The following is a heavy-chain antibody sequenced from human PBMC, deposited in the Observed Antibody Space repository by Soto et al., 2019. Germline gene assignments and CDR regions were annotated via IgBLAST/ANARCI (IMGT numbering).Heavy chain of an antibody. CDR2: IYYSGST. J-gene: IGHJ4*02. CDR3: ARQNPLSGYGYVSGGYYFIS. V-gene: IGHV4-39*01. CDR1: GGSITSRIYY. D-gene: IGHD3-22*01. Sequence: PSETLSLTCTVSGGSITSRIYYCGWIRQPPGKGLEWIGNIYYSGSTSYNPSLKSRVTISVDTSKNQLSLRLSSVTAAGTAVYYCARQNPLSGYGYVSGGYYFISWGQGTLVTGSS.